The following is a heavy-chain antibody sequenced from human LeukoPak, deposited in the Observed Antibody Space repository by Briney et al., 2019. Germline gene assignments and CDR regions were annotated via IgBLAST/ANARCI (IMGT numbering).Heavy chain of an antibody. J-gene: IGHJ4*02. V-gene: IGHV3-21*01. Sequence: PGGSLTLFCGVSGFTLRSYNMNGLRQSPGKGVEGLSYICTSHSYIYYADSVKGRFTISRDNAKSLLYLQMNSMRAEDTAVSHCARDRSTNSYAEYFFDYWGQGTLVTVSP. CDR2: ICTSHSYI. D-gene: IGHD3-16*01. CDR1: GFTLRSYN. CDR3: ARDRSTNSYAEYFFDY.